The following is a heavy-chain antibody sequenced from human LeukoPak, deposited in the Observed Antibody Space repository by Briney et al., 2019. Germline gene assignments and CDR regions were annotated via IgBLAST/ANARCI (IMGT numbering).Heavy chain of an antibody. J-gene: IGHJ6*02. CDR2: INTSGST. CDR1: GASISSGPYY. CDR3: AREVGSSLEQRYHYYGMDV. D-gene: IGHD1/OR15-1a*01. Sequence: SETLSLTCSVSGASISSGPYYWSWIRQPAGKGLEWIGRINTSGSTNYNPSLKSRVTISVDTSKNQFSLKLSSVTAADTAVYYCAREVGSSLEQRYHYYGMDVWGQGTTVTVSS. V-gene: IGHV4-61*02.